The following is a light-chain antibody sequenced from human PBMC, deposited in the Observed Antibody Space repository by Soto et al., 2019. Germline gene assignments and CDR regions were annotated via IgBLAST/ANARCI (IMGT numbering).Light chain of an antibody. Sequence: AIQVTQSPSSLSASVGDRVTITCRTSQGIRSALGWYQQKPGKVPKLLIYAASTLQSGVPSRFSGSGSGRDFTLTISSLQPEDFAVYYCQQFSSYPLTFGGGTKVEIK. CDR2: AAS. V-gene: IGKV1-13*02. J-gene: IGKJ4*01. CDR3: QQFSSYPLT. CDR1: QGIRSA.